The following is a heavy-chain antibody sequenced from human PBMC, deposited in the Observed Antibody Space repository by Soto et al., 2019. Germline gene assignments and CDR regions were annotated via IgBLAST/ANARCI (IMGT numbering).Heavy chain of an antibody. Sequence: PXETLSLTCSVSGAPISSNDYFWAWIRQPPGRGLEFIASMHASGGTYHASSLKSRATMSLDTSKDQFSLKLQSVTAADTGTYYCAAIVVGATRHSDVDHWGQGTLVTVSS. CDR3: AAIVVGATRHSDVDH. CDR2: MHASGGT. D-gene: IGHD2-15*01. J-gene: IGHJ4*02. V-gene: IGHV4-39*01. CDR1: GAPISSNDYF.